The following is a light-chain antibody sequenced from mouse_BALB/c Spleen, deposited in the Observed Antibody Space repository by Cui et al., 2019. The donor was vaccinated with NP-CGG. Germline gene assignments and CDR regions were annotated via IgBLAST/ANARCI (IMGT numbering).Light chain of an antibody. CDR2: GTN. CDR3: ALWYSNHWV. J-gene: IGLJ1*01. V-gene: IGLV1*01. CDR1: IGAVTTSNY. Sequence: AVVQQASPPTTSPGETVTLTCRSSIGAVTTSNYANWVQEKPDHLFTGLIGGTNNRAPGVPARFSGSLIGDKAALTITGAQTEDEAIYFCALWYSNHWVFGGGTKLTVL.